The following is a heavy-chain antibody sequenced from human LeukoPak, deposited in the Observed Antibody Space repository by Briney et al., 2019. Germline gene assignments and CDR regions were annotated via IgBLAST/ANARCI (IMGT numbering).Heavy chain of an antibody. D-gene: IGHD3-10*01. V-gene: IGHV4-61*09. CDR1: GGSISSGTYH. Sequence: SETLSLTCTVSGGSISSGTYHWSWIRQPAGKGLEWIGHIFTSGSTNYNPSLKSRVTISVDTSKNQFSLKLTAVTAADTAVYYCARNTYYYHSGTYLDYWGQGILVTVSS. CDR2: IFTSGST. J-gene: IGHJ4*02. CDR3: ARNTYYYHSGTYLDY.